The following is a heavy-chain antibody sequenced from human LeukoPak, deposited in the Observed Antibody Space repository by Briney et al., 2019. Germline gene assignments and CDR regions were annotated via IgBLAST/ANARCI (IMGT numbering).Heavy chain of an antibody. D-gene: IGHD1-7*01. Sequence: GGSLRLSCEASGFTFSSYSMNWVRQAPGKGLEWVSSISSSRSYIYYADSVKGRFTIYRDNAKNSLYLQMNSLRAEDTAVYYSARDVNLDYYYAMDVWGQGTTVTVSS. CDR1: GFTFSSYS. J-gene: IGHJ6*02. CDR3: ARDVNLDYYYAMDV. CDR2: ISSSRSYI. V-gene: IGHV3-21*01.